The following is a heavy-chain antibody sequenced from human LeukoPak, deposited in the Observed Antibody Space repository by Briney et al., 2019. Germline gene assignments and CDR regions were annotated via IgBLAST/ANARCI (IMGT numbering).Heavy chain of an antibody. J-gene: IGHJ3*02. CDR2: IYTSGST. CDR3: ASGDSSGYYPTSLGAFDI. V-gene: IGHV4-61*02. Sequence: SQTLSLTCTVSGGSISSGSYYWRWIRQPAGKGLEWIGRIYTSGSTNYNPSLKSRVTISVDTSKNQFSLKLSSVTAADTAVYYCASGDSSGYYPTSLGAFDIWGQGTMVTVSS. D-gene: IGHD3-22*01. CDR1: GGSISSGSYY.